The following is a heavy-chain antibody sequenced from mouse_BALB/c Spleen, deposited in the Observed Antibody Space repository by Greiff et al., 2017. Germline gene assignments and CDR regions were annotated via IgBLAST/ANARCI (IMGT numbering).Heavy chain of an antibody. CDR1: GFTFSSYY. CDR3: ARPGITTYFDV. Sequence: EVQRVESGGGLVKLGGSLKLSCAASGFTFSSYYMSWVRQTPEKRLELVAAINSNGGSTYYPDTVKGRFTISRDNAKNTLYLQMSSLKSEDTALYYCARPGITTYFDVWGAGTTVTSPQ. J-gene: IGHJ1*01. D-gene: IGHD2-4*01. V-gene: IGHV5-6-2*01. CDR2: INSNGGST.